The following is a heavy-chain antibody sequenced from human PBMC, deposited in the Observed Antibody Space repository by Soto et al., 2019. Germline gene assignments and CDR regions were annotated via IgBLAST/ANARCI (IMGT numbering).Heavy chain of an antibody. Sequence: ASVKVSCKASGYTFTSYYMHWVRQAPGQGLEWMGIINPSGGSTSYAQKFQGRVTMTRDTSTSTVYMELSSLRSEDTAVYYCARENPKEQLPGKFDYYGMDVWGQGTTVTVSS. CDR2: INPSGGST. CDR3: ARENPKEQLPGKFDYYGMDV. CDR1: GYTFTSYY. V-gene: IGHV1-46*01. J-gene: IGHJ6*02. D-gene: IGHD6-6*01.